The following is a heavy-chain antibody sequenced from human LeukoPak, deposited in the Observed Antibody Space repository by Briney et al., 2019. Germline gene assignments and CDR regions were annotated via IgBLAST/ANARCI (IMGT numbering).Heavy chain of an antibody. J-gene: IGHJ4*02. CDR2: ISSSSSSI. V-gene: IGHV3-48*02. CDR3: ARDCPRSSGRKAKAVDC. CDR1: GFTFSSYS. Sequence: TGGSLRLSCAASGFTFSSYSMNWVRQAPGKGLEWVSYISSSSSSIYYADSVKGRFTISRDNAKNSLYLQMNSLRDEDTAVYYCARDCPRSSGRKAKAVDCWGQGTLVTVSS. D-gene: IGHD6-19*01.